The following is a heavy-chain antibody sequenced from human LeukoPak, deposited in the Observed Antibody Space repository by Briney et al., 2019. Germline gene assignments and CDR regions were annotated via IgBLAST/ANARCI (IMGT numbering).Heavy chain of an antibody. J-gene: IGHJ4*02. CDR3: ARTYCDILTGYNPYFDY. CDR2: IESNGLT. D-gene: IGHD3-9*01. V-gene: IGHV3-74*01. CDR1: GFTFSSYW. Sequence: GSLRLSCEASGFTFSSYWMHWVRQIPGKGLMWVSRIESNGLTLYADSVRDRFTISRDNAKNFLYLQMNSLRAEDTAVYYCARTYCDILTGYNPYFDYWGQGILVTVSS.